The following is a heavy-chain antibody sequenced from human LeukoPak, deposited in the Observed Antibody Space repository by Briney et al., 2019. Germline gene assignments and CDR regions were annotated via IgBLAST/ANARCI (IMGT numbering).Heavy chain of an antibody. CDR1: GFTFSSYA. CDR2: ISYDGSNK. Sequence: PGGSLRLYCAASGFTFSSYAMHWVRQAPGKGLEWVAVISYDGSNKYYADSVKGRFTISRDNSKNTLYLQMNSLRAEDTAVYYCARDLSFDWDLYYYYYGMDVWGQGTTVTVSS. J-gene: IGHJ6*02. V-gene: IGHV3-30-3*01. D-gene: IGHD3-9*01. CDR3: ARDLSFDWDLYYYYYGMDV.